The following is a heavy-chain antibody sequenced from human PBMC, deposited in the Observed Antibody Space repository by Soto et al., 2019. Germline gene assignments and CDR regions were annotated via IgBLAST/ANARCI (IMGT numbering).Heavy chain of an antibody. CDR3: AGSDTAMVRLDY. CDR2: INHSGST. Sequence: QVQLQQWGAGLLKPSETLSLTCAVYGGSFSGYYWSWIRQPPGKGLEWIGEINHSGSTNYNPSLKIPVTKSVDTSKNQFSLKLSAVTAADTAVYYCAGSDTAMVRLDYWGQGTLVTVSS. CDR1: GGSFSGYY. D-gene: IGHD5-18*01. J-gene: IGHJ4*02. V-gene: IGHV4-34*01.